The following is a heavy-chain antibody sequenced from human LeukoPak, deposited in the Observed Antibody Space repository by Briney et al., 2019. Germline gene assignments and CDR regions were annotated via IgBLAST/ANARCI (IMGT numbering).Heavy chain of an antibody. J-gene: IGHJ5*02. D-gene: IGHD4-23*01. CDR2: ITSSGSFI. Sequence: GGSLRLSCAASGFTFSSYTMNWVRQAPGKGLEWVSSITSSGSFIYYGDSVKGRFTISRDNAKSSLYLQMNSLRAEDTAVYYCARDLEYGGNSNWFDPWGQGTLVTVSS. CDR1: GFTFSSYT. V-gene: IGHV3-21*01. CDR3: ARDLEYGGNSNWFDP.